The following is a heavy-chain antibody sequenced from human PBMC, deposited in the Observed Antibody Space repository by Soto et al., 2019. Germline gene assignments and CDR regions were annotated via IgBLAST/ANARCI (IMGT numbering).Heavy chain of an antibody. CDR1: DGSISNYY. D-gene: IGHD6-19*01. CDR3: ARTSPVAGGFDY. Sequence: SATLSLTCTFSDGSISNYYCCWIRQAPGKRLEWIGYIYYTTNYNPSLKSRVTISADTSKNQISLKLTSVTAADTAVYYCARTSPVAGGFDYWGQGTLVTVS. CDR2: IYYTT. J-gene: IGHJ4*02. V-gene: IGHV4-59*01.